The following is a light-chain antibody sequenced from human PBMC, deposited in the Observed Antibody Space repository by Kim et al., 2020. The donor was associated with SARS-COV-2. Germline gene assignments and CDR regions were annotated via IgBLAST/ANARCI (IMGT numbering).Light chain of an antibody. CDR1: PDISIW. CDR3: QQVHCLPIS. V-gene: IGKV1-12*01. CDR2: TAS. Sequence: DIQLTQSPSFLSASVGDRVTITCRASPDISIWLAWYQQKPGKGPKLLIFTASILQSGVPSRFSGSGSVTDFTLTITSLQPEDFATYYCQQVHCLPISFGQGTRLEIK. J-gene: IGKJ5*01.